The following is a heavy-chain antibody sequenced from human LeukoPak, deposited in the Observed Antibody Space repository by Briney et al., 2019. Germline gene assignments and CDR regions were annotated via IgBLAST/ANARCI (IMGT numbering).Heavy chain of an antibody. V-gene: IGHV3-48*01. CDR3: ARAGDYGDYTARGEFDY. Sequence: PGGSLRLSCAASGFTFSSYEMNWVRQAPGKGLEWVSYISSSSSTIYYADSVKGRFTISRDNAKNSLYLQMNSLRAEDTAVYYCARAGDYGDYTARGEFDYWGQGTLVTVSS. J-gene: IGHJ4*02. CDR2: ISSSSSTI. D-gene: IGHD4-17*01. CDR1: GFTFSSYE.